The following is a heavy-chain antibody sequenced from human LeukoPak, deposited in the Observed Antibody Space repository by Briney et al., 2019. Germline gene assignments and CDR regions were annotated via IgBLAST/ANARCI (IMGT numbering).Heavy chain of an antibody. J-gene: IGHJ4*02. CDR2: ISYDGSNK. Sequence: GGSLRLSCAASGFTFSKYGMSWVRQAPGKGLEWVAVISYDGSNKYYADSVKGRFTISRDNSKNTLYLQMNSLRAEDTAVYYCARIPTVTFFDYWGQGTLVTVSS. CDR1: GFTFSKYG. CDR3: ARIPTVTFFDY. V-gene: IGHV3-30*03. D-gene: IGHD4-17*01.